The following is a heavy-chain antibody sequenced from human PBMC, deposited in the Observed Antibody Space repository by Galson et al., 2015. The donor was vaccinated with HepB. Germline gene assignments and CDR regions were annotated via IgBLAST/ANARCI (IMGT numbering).Heavy chain of an antibody. Sequence: SVKVSCKASGYTFTSYYMHWVRQAPGQGLEWMGWISAYNGDTNYAQKLQGRVTMTTDTSTTTAYMELRSLRSDDTAVYYCARVPGWQYHFDYWGQGTLVTVSS. CDR1: GYTFTSYY. CDR2: ISAYNGDT. V-gene: IGHV1-18*04. J-gene: IGHJ4*02. CDR3: ARVPGWQYHFDY. D-gene: IGHD2-2*01.